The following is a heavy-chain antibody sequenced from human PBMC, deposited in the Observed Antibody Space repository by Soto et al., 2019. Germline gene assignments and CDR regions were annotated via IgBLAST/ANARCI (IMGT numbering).Heavy chain of an antibody. CDR3: ARVPRDRIAAAGNYFDY. D-gene: IGHD6-13*01. Sequence: QVQLVQSGAEVKKPGSSVKVSCKASGGTFSSYTISWVRQAPGQGLEWMGRIIPILGIANYAQKFQGRVTITADKSTSTASMELSSLRSEDTGVYYCARVPRDRIAAAGNYFDYWGQGTLVTVSS. V-gene: IGHV1-69*02. CDR1: GGTFSSYT. CDR2: IIPILGIA. J-gene: IGHJ4*02.